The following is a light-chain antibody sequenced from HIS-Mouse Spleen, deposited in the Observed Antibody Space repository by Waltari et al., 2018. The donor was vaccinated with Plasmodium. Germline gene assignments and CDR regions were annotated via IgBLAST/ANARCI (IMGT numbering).Light chain of an antibody. CDR3: SSYAGSNNLV. CDR2: EVS. J-gene: IGLJ2*01. Sequence: QSALTQPPSASGSPGQSVTISCTGTSSDVRGYNYVSWYQQHPGKAPNLMIYEVSKRPSGVPDRFSGSKSGNTASLTVSGLQAEDEADYYCSSYAGSNNLVFGGGTKLTVL. V-gene: IGLV2-8*01. CDR1: SSDVRGYNY.